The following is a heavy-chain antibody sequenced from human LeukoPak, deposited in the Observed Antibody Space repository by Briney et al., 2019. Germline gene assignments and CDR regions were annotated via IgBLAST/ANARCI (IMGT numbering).Heavy chain of an antibody. D-gene: IGHD4-17*01. CDR3: ARGSRSLGVTTVTRGFDY. J-gene: IGHJ4*02. CDR2: IYYSGST. V-gene: IGHV4-59*01. Sequence: SETLSLTCTVSGGSISSYYWSWIRQPPGKGLEWIGSIYYSGSTNYNPSLNSRVTMSVDTSKNQLSLKLSSVTAADTAVYYCARGSRSLGVTTVTRGFDYWGQGTLVTVSS. CDR1: GGSISSYY.